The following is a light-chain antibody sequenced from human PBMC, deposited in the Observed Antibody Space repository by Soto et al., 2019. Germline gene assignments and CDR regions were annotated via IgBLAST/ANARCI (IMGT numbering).Light chain of an antibody. V-gene: IGLV2-14*01. CDR2: EVA. J-gene: IGLJ1*01. CDR3: SSFKGTNSFV. Sequence: QSALTQPASVSGSPGQSITISCTGTSSDVRGYNYVSWYQHHPGKAPKLLIYEVAHRPSGVSSRFSGSKSGNTASLTISGLQADDEANYYCSSFKGTNSFVFGTGTKLTVL. CDR1: SSDVRGYNY.